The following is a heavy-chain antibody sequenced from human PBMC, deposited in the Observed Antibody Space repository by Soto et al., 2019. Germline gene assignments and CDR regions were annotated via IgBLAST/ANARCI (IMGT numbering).Heavy chain of an antibody. Sequence: QVQLVESGGGVVQPGRSLRLSCAASGFDFNTYGLHWVRQAPGKGLEWVAAISFDGGSQYYADSVKGRFTISRDKSNSTLYLQMNSLRSEVTATYFCAKDSSVTAAGSGGWFDPWGPGTVVIVSS. CDR3: AKDSSVTAAGSGGWFDP. CDR2: ISFDGGSQ. V-gene: IGHV3-30*18. D-gene: IGHD6-13*01. CDR1: GFDFNTYG. J-gene: IGHJ5*02.